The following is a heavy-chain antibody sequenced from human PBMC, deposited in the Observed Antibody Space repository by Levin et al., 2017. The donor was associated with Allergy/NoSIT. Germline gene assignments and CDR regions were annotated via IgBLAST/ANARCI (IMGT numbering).Heavy chain of an antibody. Sequence: KSSETLSLTCAVSGGSISSSNWWSWVRQFPGKGLEWIGEVYHSGSTNYNPSFRSRVTMSVDKSKNQFSLKLNSVTAADTALYYCAKGDPSAGNWFDRWGQGTLVTVSS. CDR2: VYHSGST. V-gene: IGHV4-4*02. J-gene: IGHJ5*02. CDR1: GGSISSSNW. CDR3: AKGDPSAGNWFDR. D-gene: IGHD3-16*01.